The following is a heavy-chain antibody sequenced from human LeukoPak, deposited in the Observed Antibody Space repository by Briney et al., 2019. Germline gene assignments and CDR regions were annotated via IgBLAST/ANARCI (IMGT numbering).Heavy chain of an antibody. D-gene: IGHD3-22*01. J-gene: IGHJ4*02. CDR3: ARGSPYDSSGYRTYYFDY. V-gene: IGHV3-53*01. Sequence: PGGSLRLSCAASGFTVSSNYMSWVRQAPGRGLEWVSVIYSGGSTYYADSVKGRFTISRDNSKNTLYLQMNSLRAEDTAVYYRARGSPYDSSGYRTYYFDYWGQGTLVTVSS. CDR2: IYSGGST. CDR1: GFTVSSNY.